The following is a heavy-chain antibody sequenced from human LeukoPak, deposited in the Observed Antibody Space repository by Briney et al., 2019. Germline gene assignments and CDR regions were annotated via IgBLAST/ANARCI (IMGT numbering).Heavy chain of an antibody. CDR2: IYTSGST. CDR3: ARDEIRGKGYYYYYMDV. Sequence: PSETLSLTCTVSGGSISSYCWSWIRQPAGKGLEWIGRIYTSGSTNYNPSLKSRVTMSVDTSKNQFSLKLSSVTAADTAVYYCARDEIRGKGYYYYYMDVWGKGTTVTVSS. V-gene: IGHV4-4*07. J-gene: IGHJ6*03. CDR1: GGSISSYC.